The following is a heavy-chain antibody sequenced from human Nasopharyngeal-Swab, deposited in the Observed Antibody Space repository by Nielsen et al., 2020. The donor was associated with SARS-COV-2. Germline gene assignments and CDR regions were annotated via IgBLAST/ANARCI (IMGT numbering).Heavy chain of an antibody. CDR2: ISRSGAYI. CDR3: ARGAEVEWQRFSESDI. J-gene: IGHJ3*02. D-gene: IGHD5-12*01. CDR1: GFTFSNYN. Sequence: GESLKISCEASGFTFSNYNMNWVRQAPAKGLEWVSSISRSGAYIFYTESVEGRFTISRDNADNSLYLQMNNLRAEDTAVYYCARGAEVEWQRFSESDIWSQGTMVTVSS. V-gene: IGHV3-21*01.